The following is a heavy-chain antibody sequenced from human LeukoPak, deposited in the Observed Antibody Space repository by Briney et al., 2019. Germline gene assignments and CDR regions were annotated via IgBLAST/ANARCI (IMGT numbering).Heavy chain of an antibody. D-gene: IGHD3-10*01. CDR3: ARAEGEIYRRSGSNNWSDP. V-gene: IGHV4-39*07. Sequence: SETLSLTCTVSGGSISSNTYYWGWIRQPPGKGLEWIGSIYYSGSTYYNPSLKSRVTISIDSSKNQFSLRLTSVTAADTAVVYCARAEGEIYRRSGSNNWSDPWGQGALVTVSS. CDR1: GGSISSNTYY. CDR2: IYYSGST. J-gene: IGHJ5*02.